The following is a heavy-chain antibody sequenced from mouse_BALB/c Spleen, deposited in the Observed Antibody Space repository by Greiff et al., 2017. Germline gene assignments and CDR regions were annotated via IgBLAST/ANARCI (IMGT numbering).Heavy chain of an antibody. V-gene: IGHV2-6-4*01. CDR3: ASPYDYDAWFAY. Sequence: QVQLQQSGPGLVAPSQSLSITCTVSGFSLSRYSVHWVRQPPGKGLEWLGMIWGGGSTDYNSALKSRLSISKDNSKSQVFLKMNSLQTDDTAMYCGASPYDYDAWFAYWGQGTLVTVSA. CDR1: GFSLSRYS. CDR2: IWGGGST. D-gene: IGHD2-4*01. J-gene: IGHJ3*01.